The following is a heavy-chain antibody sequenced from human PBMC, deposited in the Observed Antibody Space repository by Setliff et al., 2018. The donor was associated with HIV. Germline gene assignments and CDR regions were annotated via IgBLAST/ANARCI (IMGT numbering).Heavy chain of an antibody. CDR1: GYSFTNYW. J-gene: IGHJ4*02. V-gene: IGHV5-51*01. CDR3: ARLGPGPMFRTNFDY. Sequence: GESLKISCKGSGYSFTNYWIGWVRQMPGKGLEWMGIINPGDSETRYNPPFQGQVTISADKSITTAYLQWSGLKASDTAIYYCARLGPGPMFRTNFDYWGQGTLVTVSS. D-gene: IGHD3-10*01. CDR2: INPGDSET.